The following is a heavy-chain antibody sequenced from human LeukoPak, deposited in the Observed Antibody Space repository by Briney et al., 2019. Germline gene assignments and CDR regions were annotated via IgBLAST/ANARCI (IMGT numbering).Heavy chain of an antibody. D-gene: IGHD2-2*01. V-gene: IGHV3-11*01. J-gene: IGHJ4*02. CDR3: ARDSSQLLWGIDY. Sequence: GGSLRLSCAASGFTFSDYYMTRIRQAPGKGLEWVSYISLSGSTIYYADSVKGRFTISRDNAKNSLFLQMNSLRAEDTAVYYCARDSSQLLWGIDYWGQGTLVTVSS. CDR2: ISLSGSTI. CDR1: GFTFSDYY.